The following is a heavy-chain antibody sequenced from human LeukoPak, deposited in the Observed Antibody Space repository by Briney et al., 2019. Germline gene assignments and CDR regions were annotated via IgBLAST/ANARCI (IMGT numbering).Heavy chain of an antibody. CDR2: ISYDGSNK. Sequence: GGSLRLSCAASGWTFSSYGMHWVRQAPGKGLEWVAVISYDGSNKYYADSVKGRFTISRDNSKNTLYLQMNSLRAEDTAVYYCAKGGSNYYYYGMDVWGKGTTVTVSS. J-gene: IGHJ6*04. CDR3: AKGGSNYYYYGMDV. D-gene: IGHD3-10*01. V-gene: IGHV3-30*18. CDR1: GWTFSSYG.